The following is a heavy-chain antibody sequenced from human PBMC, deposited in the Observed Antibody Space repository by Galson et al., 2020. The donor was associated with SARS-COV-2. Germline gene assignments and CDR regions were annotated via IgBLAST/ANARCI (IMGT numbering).Heavy chain of an antibody. CDR3: ARVGGYSGYDYREYYYYYGMDV. CDR1: GFTFSSYS. V-gene: IGHV3-48*02. D-gene: IGHD5-12*01. Sequence: TGGSLRLSCAASGFTFSSYSMNWVRQAPGKGLEWVSYISSSSSTIYYADSVKGRFTISRDNAKNSLYLQMNSLRDEDTAVYYCARVGGYSGYDYREYYYYYGMDVWGQGTTVTVAS. J-gene: IGHJ6*02. CDR2: ISSSSSTI.